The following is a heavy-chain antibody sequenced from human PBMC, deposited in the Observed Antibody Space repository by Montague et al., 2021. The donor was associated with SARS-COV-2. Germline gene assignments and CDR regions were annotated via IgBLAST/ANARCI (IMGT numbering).Heavy chain of an antibody. V-gene: IGHV3-21*01. D-gene: IGHD6-19*01. CDR3: ARDRDSSGWFDY. CDR1: GFTFSSYS. Sequence: SLGLSCAASGFTFSSYSMHWVRQAPGKGLEWVSSISSSSSYIYCADSVKGRFTISRDNAKNSLYLQLNSLRAEDTAVYYCARDRDSSGWFDYWGQGTLVTVSS. CDR2: ISSSSSYI. J-gene: IGHJ4*02.